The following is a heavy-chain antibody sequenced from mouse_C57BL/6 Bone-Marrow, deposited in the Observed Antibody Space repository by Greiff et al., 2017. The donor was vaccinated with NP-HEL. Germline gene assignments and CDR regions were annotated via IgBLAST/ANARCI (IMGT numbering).Heavy chain of an antibody. V-gene: IGHV1-26*01. CDR2: INPNNGGT. J-gene: IGHJ2*01. D-gene: IGHD1-1*01. CDR3: APYYYGSPFDY. Sequence: VQLKQSGPELVKPGASVKISCKASGYTFTDYYMNWVKQSHGKSLEWIGDINPNNGGTSYNQKFKGKATLTVDKSSSTAYMELRSLTSEDSAVYYCAPYYYGSPFDYWGQGTTLTVSS. CDR1: GYTFTDYY.